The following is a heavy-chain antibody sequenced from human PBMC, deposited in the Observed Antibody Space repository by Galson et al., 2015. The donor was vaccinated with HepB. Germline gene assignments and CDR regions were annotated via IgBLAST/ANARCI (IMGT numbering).Heavy chain of an antibody. J-gene: IGHJ3*02. CDR1: GGTFSSYA. CDR2: ISAYNGNT. V-gene: IGHV1-18*01. D-gene: IGHD4-17*01. CDR3: ARLQEDYAAFDI. Sequence: SVKVSCKASGGTFSSYAISWVRQAPGQGLEWMGRISAYNGNTNYAQKLQGRVTMTTDTSTSTAYMELRSLRSDDTAVYYCARLQEDYAAFDIWGQGTMVTVSS.